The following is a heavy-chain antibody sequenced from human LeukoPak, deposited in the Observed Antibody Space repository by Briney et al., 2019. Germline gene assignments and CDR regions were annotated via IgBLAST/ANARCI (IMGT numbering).Heavy chain of an antibody. V-gene: IGHV4-31*03. Sequence: SETLSLTCTVSGDSISSGGYYWSWIRQHPGKGLEWIGYIYYSGSTFYNPSLKSRVTISVDTSKNQFSLRLSSVTAADTAVYYCAREPRGGGYSFDYWGQGTLSPSPQ. CDR2: IYYSGST. CDR3: AREPRGGGYSFDY. J-gene: IGHJ4*02. D-gene: IGHD5-12*01. CDR1: GDSISSGGYY.